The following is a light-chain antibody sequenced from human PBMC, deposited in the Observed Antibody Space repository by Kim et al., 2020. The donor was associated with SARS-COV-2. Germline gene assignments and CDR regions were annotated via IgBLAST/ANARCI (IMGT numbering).Light chain of an antibody. CDR2: DAA. Sequence: PGEGAILSGRASQSIGISLGCYQHKLGQAPRLLIYDAAIRAAGIPDRFSGGGSGTDFTLTISSLEPEDFAIYYCQQRNNWPPAVTFGGGTKVDIK. CDR1: QSIGIS. J-gene: IGKJ4*01. CDR3: QQRNNWPPAVT. V-gene: IGKV3-11*01.